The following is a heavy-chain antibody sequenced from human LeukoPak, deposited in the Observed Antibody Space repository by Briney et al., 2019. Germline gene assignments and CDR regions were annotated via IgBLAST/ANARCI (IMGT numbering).Heavy chain of an antibody. J-gene: IGHJ4*02. CDR3: AKAAGDTYYRVFDC. Sequence: GGSLRLSCAASGFTFSSYAMNWVRQAPGKGLEWVSGITDSGGNTYYADSVKGRFTISRDNSNNMVYLQMNSLRAEDMAKYYCAKAAGDTYYRVFDCWGQGILVTVSS. CDR2: ITDSGGNT. V-gene: IGHV3-23*01. CDR1: GFTFSSYA. D-gene: IGHD7-27*01.